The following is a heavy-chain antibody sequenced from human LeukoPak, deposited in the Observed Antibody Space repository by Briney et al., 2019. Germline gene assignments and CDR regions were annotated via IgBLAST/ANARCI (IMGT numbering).Heavy chain of an antibody. CDR2: ISSSGSTI. CDR1: GFTFSDYY. CDR3: ARERDSSGYSEPDAFDI. V-gene: IGHV3-11*04. Sequence: GALRLSFAASGFTFSDYYMSWIRQAPGKGLEWVSYISSSGSTIYYADSVKGRFTISRDNAKNSLYLQMNSLRAEDTAVYYCARERDSSGYSEPDAFDIWGQGTMVTVSS. J-gene: IGHJ3*02. D-gene: IGHD3-22*01.